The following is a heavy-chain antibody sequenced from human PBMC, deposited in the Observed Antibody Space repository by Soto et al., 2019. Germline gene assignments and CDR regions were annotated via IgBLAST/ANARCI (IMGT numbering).Heavy chain of an antibody. Sequence: PSETRSLTCTVSGGSISCSPLYWGWIRQPPGKGLEWIGNIYYNGNTFYNPSLKSRVTISVDTSKNQFSLKLSSVTAADTAVYYCARHGPHSNNSPQLDYWGPGTLVTVSS. CDR1: GGSISCSPLY. CDR3: ARHGPHSNNSPQLDY. V-gene: IGHV4-39*01. D-gene: IGHD4-4*01. J-gene: IGHJ4*02. CDR2: IYYNGNT.